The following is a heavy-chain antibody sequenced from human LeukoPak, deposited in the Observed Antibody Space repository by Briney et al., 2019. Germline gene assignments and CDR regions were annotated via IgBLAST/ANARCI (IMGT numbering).Heavy chain of an antibody. V-gene: IGHV1-24*01. D-gene: IGHD3-22*01. CDR1: GYTLTELS. J-gene: IGHJ3*02. Sequence: GSVKVSCKVSGYTLTELSMHWVRQAPGKGLEWMGGFYPEDGETIYAQKFQGRVTMTEDTSTDTAYMELSSLRSEDTAVYYCATDALEGYYDSSGPARDAFDIWGQGTMVTVSS. CDR2: FYPEDGET. CDR3: ATDALEGYYDSSGPARDAFDI.